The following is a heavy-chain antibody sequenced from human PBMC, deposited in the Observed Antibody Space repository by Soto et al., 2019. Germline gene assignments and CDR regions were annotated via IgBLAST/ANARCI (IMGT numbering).Heavy chain of an antibody. V-gene: IGHV4-31*03. J-gene: IGHJ4*02. CDR1: GGSTSSDNY. CDR3: ARDRGSYVPGSFDY. CDR2: IYYSGST. Sequence: KASETLSLTCTVSGGSTSSDNYWSWIRQHPGKGLEWIGYIYYSGSTYYNPSLKSRVTISVDTSKNQFSLKLSSVTAADAAVYYCARDRGSYVPGSFDYWGQGTLVTVSS. D-gene: IGHD1-26*01.